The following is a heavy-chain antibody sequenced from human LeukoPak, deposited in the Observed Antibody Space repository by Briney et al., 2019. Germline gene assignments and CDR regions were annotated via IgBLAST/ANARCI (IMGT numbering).Heavy chain of an antibody. V-gene: IGHV3-23*01. Sequence: GGSLRLSCAASGFTFSSYAMSWVRQAPGKGLKWVSAISGSGGSTYYADSVKGRFTISRDNSKNTLYLQMNSLRAEDTAVYYCAKDVGIVLMVYPLPDYWGQGTLVTVSS. CDR3: AKDVGIVLMVYPLPDY. J-gene: IGHJ4*02. CDR1: GFTFSSYA. CDR2: ISGSGGST. D-gene: IGHD2-8*01.